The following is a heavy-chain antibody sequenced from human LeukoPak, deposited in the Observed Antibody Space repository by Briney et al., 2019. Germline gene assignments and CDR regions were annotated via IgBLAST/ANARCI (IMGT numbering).Heavy chain of an antibody. J-gene: IGHJ1*01. V-gene: IGHV3-53*01. CDR2: IYSGGST. CDR3: ANLPH. Sequence: GGSLRLSCAASGFNVRSNYMRWVRQAPGKGLEGVSVIYSGGSTYYADSVKGRFTISRDNSKNTLYLQMNSLRAEDTAVYYCANLPHWGQGTLVTVSS. CDR1: GFNVRSNY.